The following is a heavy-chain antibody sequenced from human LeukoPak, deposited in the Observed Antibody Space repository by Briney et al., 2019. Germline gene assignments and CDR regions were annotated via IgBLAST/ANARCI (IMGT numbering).Heavy chain of an antibody. CDR1: GFAFDNFW. CDR3: ARGGGLDV. D-gene: IGHD3-16*01. J-gene: IGHJ6*02. CDR2: INQDGSEK. V-gene: IGHV3-7*03. Sequence: PGGSLRLSCAASGFAFDNFWMSWVRQAPGKGLEWVANINQDGSEKYYVDSVKGRFTISRDNAKNSLYLQMSNLRAEDTAVYFCARGGGLDVWGQGATVTVSS.